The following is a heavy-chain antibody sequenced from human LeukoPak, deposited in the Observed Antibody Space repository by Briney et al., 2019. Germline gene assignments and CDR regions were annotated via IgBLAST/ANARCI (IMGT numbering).Heavy chain of an antibody. V-gene: IGHV1-18*01. D-gene: IGHD3-3*01. CDR3: ARPAREAIFGVERNYYYYYYMDV. CDR1: GYTFIRYS. J-gene: IGHJ6*03. Sequence: GASVKVSCKASGYTFIRYSISWVRQAPGQGLEWMGWISAYNDHTDYAQKFQGRVTMTTDPSTNTAYMELRSLRSDDTAVYYCARPAREAIFGVERNYYYYYYMDVWGKGTTVTVSS. CDR2: ISAYNDHT.